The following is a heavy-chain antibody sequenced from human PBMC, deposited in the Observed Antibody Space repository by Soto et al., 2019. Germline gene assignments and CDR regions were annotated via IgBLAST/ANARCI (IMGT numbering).Heavy chain of an antibody. CDR3: ETVHNTSREFDH. CDR2: TGATGRPT. CDR1: GFAFNIYA. V-gene: IGHV3-23*01. J-gene: IGHJ4*02. D-gene: IGHD1-20*01. Sequence: LRLSCAASGFAFNIYAMPWVRQAPGKGLEWVSTTGATGRPTYYSDSVKGRFTVSRDNSKNTLDLQMRNLRAEETAVYYCETVHNTSREFDHWGQGTLVTVSS.